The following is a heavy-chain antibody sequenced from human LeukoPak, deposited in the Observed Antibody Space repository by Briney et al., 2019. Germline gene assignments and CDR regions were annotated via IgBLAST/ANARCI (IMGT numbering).Heavy chain of an antibody. CDR1: GFTFSSYS. Sequence: PGGSLRLSCAASGFTFSSYSMNWVRQAPGKGLEWVSSISSSSSYIYYADSVKGRFTISRDNAKNSLYLQMNSLRAEDTAVYYCARGPSQSIYDFWSGYYPGNYYYMDVWGKGTTVTVSS. D-gene: IGHD3-3*01. CDR3: ARGPSQSIYDFWSGYYPGNYYYMDV. J-gene: IGHJ6*03. V-gene: IGHV3-21*01. CDR2: ISSSSSYI.